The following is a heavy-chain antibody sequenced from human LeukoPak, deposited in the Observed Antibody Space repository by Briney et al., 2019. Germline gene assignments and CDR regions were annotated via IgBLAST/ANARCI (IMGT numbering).Heavy chain of an antibody. D-gene: IGHD1-26*01. J-gene: IGHJ3*02. CDR1: GFTFSSYT. CDR2: ISSSGTYI. Sequence: GGSLRLSCAASGFTFSSYTMNWVRQAPGKGLEWVSSISSSGTYIYYADSVKGRFTISRDNSKNTLYVQMNSLRVEDTAVYYCAKDRRGGSYYAATLDIWGQGTMVTVSS. CDR3: AKDRRGGSYYAATLDI. V-gene: IGHV3-21*04.